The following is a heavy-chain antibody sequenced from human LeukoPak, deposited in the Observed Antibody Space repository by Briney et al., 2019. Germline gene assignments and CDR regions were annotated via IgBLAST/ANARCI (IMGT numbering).Heavy chain of an antibody. CDR3: ARSGVGYFYDNTGYYPLDY. CDR2: IIPILGIA. V-gene: IGHV1-69*04. CDR1: GGTFSSYA. Sequence: SVKVSCKASGGTFSSYAISWVRQAPGQGLEWMGRIIPILGIANYAQKFQGRVTITADKSTSTAYMELSSLRSEDTAVYYCARSGVGYFYDNTGYYPLDYWGQGTLVTVSS. D-gene: IGHD3-22*01. J-gene: IGHJ4*02.